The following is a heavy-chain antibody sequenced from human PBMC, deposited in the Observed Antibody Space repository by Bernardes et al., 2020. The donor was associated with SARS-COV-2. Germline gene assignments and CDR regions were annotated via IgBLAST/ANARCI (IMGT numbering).Heavy chain of an antibody. CDR1: GFTFSSYG. CDR3: ARGEFRFGVDRCMDV. CDR2: IWYDGSNK. J-gene: IGHJ6*03. Sequence: GGSLRLSCAASGFTFSSYGMHWVRQAPGKGLEWVAVIWYDGSNKYYADSVKGRFTISRDNSKNTLYLQMNSLRAEDTAVYYCARGEFRFGVDRCMDVWGKGTTVTVSS. V-gene: IGHV3-33*01. D-gene: IGHD3-3*01.